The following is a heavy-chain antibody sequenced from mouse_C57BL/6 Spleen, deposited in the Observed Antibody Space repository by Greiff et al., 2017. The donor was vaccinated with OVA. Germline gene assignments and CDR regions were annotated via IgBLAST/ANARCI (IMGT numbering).Heavy chain of an antibody. D-gene: IGHD4-1*01. V-gene: IGHV5-17*01. CDR3: ARPETGTGYYAMDD. CDR1: GFTFSDYG. CDR2: ISSGSSTI. J-gene: IGHJ4*01. Sequence: EVQLVESGGGLVKPGGSLKLSCAASGFTFSDYGMHWVRQAPEKGLEWVAYISSGSSTIYYADTVKGRFTISRDNAKNTLFLQRTSLRSEDTAMYYCARPETGTGYYAMDDWGQGTSVTVSS.